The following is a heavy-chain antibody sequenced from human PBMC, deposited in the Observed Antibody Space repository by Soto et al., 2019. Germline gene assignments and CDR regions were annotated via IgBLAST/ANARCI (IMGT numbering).Heavy chain of an antibody. CDR2: VYYTGST. D-gene: IGHD5-12*01. J-gene: IGHJ4*02. V-gene: IGHV4-59*01. CDR1: GGSIFGYY. CDR3: ARNVPPRWLQFGF. Sequence: PSETLSLTCTVSGGSIFGYYWSWIRQPPGKGLEWIGYVYYTGSTTYNPSLKSRVTISVDTSKNQFSLKLNSVTAADTAMYYCARNVPPRWLQFGFWGRGALVTVSS.